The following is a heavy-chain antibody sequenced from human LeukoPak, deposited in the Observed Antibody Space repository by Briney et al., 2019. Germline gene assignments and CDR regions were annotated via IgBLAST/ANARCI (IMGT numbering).Heavy chain of an antibody. V-gene: IGHV4-39*07. CDR1: GGSPSSSSYY. J-gene: IGHJ4*02. Sequence: SETLSLTCTVSGGSPSSSSYYWGWIRQPPGMGLEWIGTIHYSGSSFYNPSLKSRLTISVDTSKNQFSLKLTSVTTADTAVYYCARNFDYWGQGTLVTVSS. CDR2: IHYSGSS. CDR3: ARNFDY.